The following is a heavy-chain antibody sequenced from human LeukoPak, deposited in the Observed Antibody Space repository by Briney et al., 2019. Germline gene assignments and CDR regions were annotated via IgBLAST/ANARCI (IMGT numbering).Heavy chain of an antibody. CDR2: IYYSGST. CDR1: GYSISSGYY. CDR3: AREAFQYDSSGEFQY. Sequence: PSETLSLTCTVSGYSISSGYYWGWIRQPPGKGLEWIGYIYYSGSTNYNPSLKSRVTISLDTSKNQFSLKLSSVTAADTAVYYCAREAFQYDSSGEFQYWGQGTLVTVSS. J-gene: IGHJ1*01. D-gene: IGHD3-22*01. V-gene: IGHV4-38-2*02.